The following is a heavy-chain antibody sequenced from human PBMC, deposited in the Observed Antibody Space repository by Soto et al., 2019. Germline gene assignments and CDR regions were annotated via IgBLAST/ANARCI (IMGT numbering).Heavy chain of an antibody. V-gene: IGHV3-23*01. D-gene: IGHD3-3*01. Sequence: EVQLLESGGGLVQAGASLRISCVASGFTFSDYSMTWLRQAPGKGLEWVSTISGNGGSTYYIESVKGRFTVSRDNSKNTLYLQMNSLRGDDTAAYYCAKDWTSIWGQGTMVTVSS. J-gene: IGHJ3*02. CDR2: ISGNGGST. CDR1: GFTFSDYS. CDR3: AKDWTSI.